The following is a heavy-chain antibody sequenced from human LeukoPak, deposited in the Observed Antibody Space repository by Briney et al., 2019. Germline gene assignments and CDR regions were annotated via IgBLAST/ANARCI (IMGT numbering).Heavy chain of an antibody. V-gene: IGHV3-30*04. CDR2: ISYDGSNK. Sequence: GGSLRLSCAASAFTFSSYAMHWVRQAPGKGLEWVAVISYDGSNKYYADSVKGRFTISRDNSKNTPYMQMNSLRAEDTAVNYCARGQAAGTPSDYWGQGTLVTVSS. CDR3: ARGQAAGTPSDY. J-gene: IGHJ4*02. CDR1: AFTFSSYA. D-gene: IGHD6-13*01.